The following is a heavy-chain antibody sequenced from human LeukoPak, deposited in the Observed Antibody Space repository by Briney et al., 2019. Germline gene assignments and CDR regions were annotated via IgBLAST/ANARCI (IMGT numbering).Heavy chain of an antibody. CDR1: GGSITTYY. Sequence: SETLSLTCSVSGGSITTYYWNWIQQPPAKGLEWIGYIYYSGNTHYSPSLKGRVTVSQDTSRNRVSLQLTSVTPADTAVYYCARAPQYEYGSGTFVNWGQGTLVTVSS. V-gene: IGHV4-59*01. J-gene: IGHJ4*02. CDR3: ARAPQYEYGSGTFVN. CDR2: IYYSGNT. D-gene: IGHD3-10*01.